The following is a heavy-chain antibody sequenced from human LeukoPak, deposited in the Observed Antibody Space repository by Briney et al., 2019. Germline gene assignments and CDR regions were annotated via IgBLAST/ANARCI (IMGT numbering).Heavy chain of an antibody. CDR1: GFTFSNYA. V-gene: IGHV3-23*01. D-gene: IGHD1-26*01. CDR2: ISGRGDKT. Sequence: PGGSLRLSCAASGFTFSNYAMSWVRQAPGKGLEWVSAISGRGDKTYHTDSVKGRFTISRDNSKNTVFLQMNSLRAEDTATYYCAKDSVGPTGPDVFDIWGQGTMVTVSS. J-gene: IGHJ3*02. CDR3: AKDSVGPTGPDVFDI.